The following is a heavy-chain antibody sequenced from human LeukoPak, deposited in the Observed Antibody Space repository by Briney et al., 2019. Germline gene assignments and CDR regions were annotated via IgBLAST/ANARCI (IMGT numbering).Heavy chain of an antibody. J-gene: IGHJ4*02. D-gene: IGHD2-15*01. Sequence: PGGSLRLSCAASGFTSSSYWMSWVRQAPGKGLEWVANIKQDGSEKYYVDSVKGRFTISRDNAKNSLYLQMNSLRAEDTAVYYCARAPYCIGGSCRFDYWGQGTLVTVSS. CDR1: GFTSSSYW. CDR2: IKQDGSEK. CDR3: ARAPYCIGGSCRFDY. V-gene: IGHV3-7*03.